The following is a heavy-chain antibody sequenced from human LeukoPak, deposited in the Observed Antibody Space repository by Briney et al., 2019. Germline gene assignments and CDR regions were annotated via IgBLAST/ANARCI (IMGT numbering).Heavy chain of an antibody. Sequence: GGSLRLSCRASGFTFNSYSMNWVRQAPGKGLEGISYITGTSYPKMYGDSVRGRFTISRDNAQNSLYLQMNFLRAEDTAHYYCTRDGADTGFDFDYWGQGVLVTVSS. D-gene: IGHD2-8*02. J-gene: IGHJ4*02. CDR3: TRDGADTGFDFDY. V-gene: IGHV3-21*05. CDR2: ITGTSYPK. CDR1: GFTFNSYS.